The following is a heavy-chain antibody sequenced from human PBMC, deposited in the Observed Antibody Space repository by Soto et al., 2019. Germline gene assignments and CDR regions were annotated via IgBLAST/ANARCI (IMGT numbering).Heavy chain of an antibody. CDR2: IYSGGST. D-gene: IGHD3-10*01. Sequence: GGSLRLSCAASRFTVSSNYMSWVRQAPGKGLEWVSVIYSGGSTYYADSVKGRFTISRDNSKNTLYLQMNSLRAEDTAVYYCARARGSGSYSYYFGYWGQGTLVTVSS. J-gene: IGHJ4*02. CDR3: ARARGSGSYSYYFGY. V-gene: IGHV3-53*01. CDR1: RFTVSSNY.